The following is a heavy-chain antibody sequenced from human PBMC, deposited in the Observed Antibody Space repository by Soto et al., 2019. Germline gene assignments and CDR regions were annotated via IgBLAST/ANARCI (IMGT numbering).Heavy chain of an antibody. J-gene: IGHJ5*02. CDR3: ARGYYYGSGGNWFDP. V-gene: IGHV4-31*01. D-gene: IGHD3-10*01. CDR1: RGSISRCNYH. Sequence: QVQLQESGPGLVTPSQTLSLTCTVSRGSISRCNYHWSWIRQHPGKGLEWIGYIYYNGSTYYNPSLKSPITISVDTSKNQFSLKLSSVTAADTAVYYCARGYYYGSGGNWFDPWGQGTLVTVSS. CDR2: IYYNGST.